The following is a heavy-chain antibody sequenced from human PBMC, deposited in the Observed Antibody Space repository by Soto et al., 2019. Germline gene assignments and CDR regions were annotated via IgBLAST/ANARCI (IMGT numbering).Heavy chain of an antibody. CDR1: GGSISSYH. Sequence: QVQPQESGPGLVKPLETLSLTCTVSGGSISSYHWSWIRQPAGKGLEWIGRIYTSGNTNYNPSLRSRVTLSIDTSKNQFFLRLNSVTAADSAVYFCARESGDTWDYEAYWGQGTPVTVSS. CDR2: IYTSGNT. V-gene: IGHV4-4*07. D-gene: IGHD1-7*01. CDR3: ARESGDTWDYEAY. J-gene: IGHJ4*02.